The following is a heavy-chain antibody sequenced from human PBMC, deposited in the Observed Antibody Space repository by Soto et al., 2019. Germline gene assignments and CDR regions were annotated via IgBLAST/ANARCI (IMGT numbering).Heavy chain of an antibody. V-gene: IGHV3-30*18. J-gene: IGHJ6*02. Sequence: QVQLVESGGGVVQPGRSLRLSCAASGFTFSSYGMHWVRQAPGKGLEWVAVISYDGSNKYYADSVKGRFTISRDNSKNTRXXQXNXXRAEDTAVYYCAKDQVPSRDIVATTHYYYYYGMDVWGQGTTVTVSS. CDR1: GFTFSSYG. CDR2: ISYDGSNK. D-gene: IGHD5-12*01. CDR3: AKDQVPSRDIVATTHYYYYYGMDV.